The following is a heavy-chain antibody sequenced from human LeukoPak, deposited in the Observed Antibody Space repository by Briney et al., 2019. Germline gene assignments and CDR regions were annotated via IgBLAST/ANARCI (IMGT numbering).Heavy chain of an antibody. V-gene: IGHV4-4*02. CDR3: ARWYGSGSYYRFDY. CDR2: IYHSGST. Sequence: SGTLSLTCAVSGGSISSSNWWSWVRQPPGKGLEGIGEIYHSGSTNYNPSLKSRVIISVDKSKNQFSLKLSSVTAADTAVYYCARWYGSGSYYRFDYWGQGTLVTVSS. D-gene: IGHD3-10*01. J-gene: IGHJ4*02. CDR1: GGSISSSNW.